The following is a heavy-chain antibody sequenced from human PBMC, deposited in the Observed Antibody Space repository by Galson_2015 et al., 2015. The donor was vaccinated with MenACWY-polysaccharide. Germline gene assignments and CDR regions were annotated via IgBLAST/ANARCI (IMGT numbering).Heavy chain of an antibody. V-gene: IGHV3-23*01. J-gene: IGHJ4*02. CDR2: ISGSGSST. D-gene: IGHD1-26*01. CDR1: GFTFSSYG. Sequence: LRLSCAASGFTFSSYGMSWVRQAPGKGLEWVSSISGSGSSTFYADSVKGRFTISRDNSKNTLSLQVNSLRAEDTAKYYCAKDLRVGATAGSELDFWGQGTLVTVSS. CDR3: AKDLRVGATAGSELDF.